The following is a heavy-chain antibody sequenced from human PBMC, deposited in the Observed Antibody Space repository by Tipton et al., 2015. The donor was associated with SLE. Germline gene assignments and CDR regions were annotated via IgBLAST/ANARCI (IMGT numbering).Heavy chain of an antibody. J-gene: IGHJ1*01. CDR2: INHSGST. Sequence: TLSLTCAVYGGSFSGYYWSWIRQPPGKGLEWIGEINHSGSTNYNPSLKSRVTISVDTSKNQFSLKLSSVTAADTAVYYCASPGSSALGPYFQHWGQGTLVTVSS. V-gene: IGHV4-34*01. CDR1: GGSFSGYY. D-gene: IGHD6-25*01. CDR3: ASPGSSALGPYFQH.